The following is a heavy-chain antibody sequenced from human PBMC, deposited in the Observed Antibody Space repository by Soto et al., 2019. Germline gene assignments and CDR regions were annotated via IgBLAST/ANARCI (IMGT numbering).Heavy chain of an antibody. CDR1: GYTFTSYG. CDR2: ISAYNGNT. CDR3: ARGVPYDYVWGSYRYFDY. D-gene: IGHD3-16*02. J-gene: IGHJ4*02. V-gene: IGHV1-18*04. Sequence: ASVKVSCKAPGYTFTSYGISWVRQAPGQGLEWMGWISAYNGNTNYAQKVQGRVTMTTDTSTSTAYMELRSLRSDDTAVYYCARGVPYDYVWGSYRYFDYWGQGTLVTVPQ.